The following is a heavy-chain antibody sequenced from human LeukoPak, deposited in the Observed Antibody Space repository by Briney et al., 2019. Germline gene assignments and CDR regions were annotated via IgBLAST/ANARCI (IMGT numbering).Heavy chain of an antibody. CDR3: SYGSGREGYMDV. D-gene: IGHD3-10*01. J-gene: IGHJ6*03. V-gene: IGHV3-74*01. CDR2: INSDGSGT. Sequence: GGSLRLSCAASGFTFSTYWMHWVRQAPGEGLVWVSFINSDGSGTGYADSVKGRFTVSRDNAKNTLYLQMNSLRAEDTAVYYCSYGSGREGYMDVWGKGTTVTVSS. CDR1: GFTFSTYW.